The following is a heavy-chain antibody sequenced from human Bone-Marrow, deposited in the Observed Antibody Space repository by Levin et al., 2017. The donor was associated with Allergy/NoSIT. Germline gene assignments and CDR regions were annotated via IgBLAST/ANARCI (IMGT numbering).Heavy chain of an antibody. J-gene: IGHJ1*01. V-gene: IGHV3-9*01. CDR1: GFTFDDFA. D-gene: IGHD3-16*01. Sequence: SLKISCAASGFTFDDFAMHWVRQVPEKGLEWVSGINWNSNTIDYADSVKGRFTISRDNAKNSLYLQMNSLRPEDPAFYYCAKVPSSFGGSYYFHHWGRGTLVTVSS. CDR2: INWNSNTI. CDR3: AKVPSSFGGSYYFHH.